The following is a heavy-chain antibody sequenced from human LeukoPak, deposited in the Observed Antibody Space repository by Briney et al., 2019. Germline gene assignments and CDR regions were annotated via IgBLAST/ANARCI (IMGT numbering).Heavy chain of an antibody. V-gene: IGHV4-59*08. Sequence: SETLSLNCTVSGGSISSYYWSWIGQLPGKGLEWIGYIYYGGSTNYNPSFKSRVTISVDTSKNQFSLKLSPVTAADTAVYYCARGDITSWYRGGLSYYFPDVCGKGTTVTVSS. J-gene: IGHJ6*03. CDR2: IYYGGST. CDR1: GGSISSYY. D-gene: IGHD6-13*01. CDR3: ARGDITSWYRGGLSYYFPDV.